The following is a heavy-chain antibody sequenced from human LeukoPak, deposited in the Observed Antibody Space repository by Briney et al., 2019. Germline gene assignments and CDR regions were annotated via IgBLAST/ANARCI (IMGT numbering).Heavy chain of an antibody. Sequence: GGSLRLSCAASGFTFSSYAMSWVRQAPGKGLEWVSAISGSGGSTYYADSVKGRFTISRDNSKNTLYLQMNSLRAEDTAVYYCAKASSVLRFLEWFGSDAFDIWGQGTMVTVSS. D-gene: IGHD3-3*01. CDR1: GFTFSSYA. V-gene: IGHV3-23*01. CDR2: ISGSGGST. J-gene: IGHJ3*02. CDR3: AKASSVLRFLEWFGSDAFDI.